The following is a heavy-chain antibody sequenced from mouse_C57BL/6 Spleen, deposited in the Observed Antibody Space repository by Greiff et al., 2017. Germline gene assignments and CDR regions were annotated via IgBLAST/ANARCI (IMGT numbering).Heavy chain of an antibody. V-gene: IGHV1-55*01. Sequence: QVQLQQPGAELVKPGASVKMSCKASGYPFTSYWITWVKQRPGQGLEWIGDIYPGSGSTNYNEKFKSKATLTVDPSSSTAYMQLISLTSEDSAVYYCARPYYDGAMDYWGQGTSVTVAS. D-gene: IGHD2-3*01. CDR1: GYPFTSYW. CDR3: ARPYYDGAMDY. J-gene: IGHJ4*01. CDR2: IYPGSGST.